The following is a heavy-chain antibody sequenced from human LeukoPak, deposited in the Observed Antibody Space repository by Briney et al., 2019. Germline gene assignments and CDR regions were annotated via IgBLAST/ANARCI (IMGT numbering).Heavy chain of an antibody. CDR3: ARQATPGYFDL. V-gene: IGHV4-30-4*01. CDR1: GGSISSGDYY. Sequence: TSETLSLTCTVSGGSISSGDYYWSWIRQPPGKGLEWIGYIYYSGSTYYNPSLKSRVTISVDTSKNQFSLKLSSVTAADTAVYYCARQATPGYFDLWGRGTLVTVSS. J-gene: IGHJ2*01. D-gene: IGHD1-26*01. CDR2: IYYSGST.